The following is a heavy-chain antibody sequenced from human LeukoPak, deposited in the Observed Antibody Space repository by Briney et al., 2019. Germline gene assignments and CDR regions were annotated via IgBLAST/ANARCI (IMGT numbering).Heavy chain of an antibody. CDR1: GFTVSSNY. Sequence: PGGSLRLSCAASGFTVSSNYMSWVRQAPGKGLEWVSVIYSGGSTYYADSVKGRFTLSRDSSKSTLFLQMDSLRAEDTAVYYCAREPQGDSSGYDAFDVWGQGTLVTVSS. D-gene: IGHD3-22*01. CDR3: AREPQGDSSGYDAFDV. V-gene: IGHV3-66*01. J-gene: IGHJ3*01. CDR2: IYSGGST.